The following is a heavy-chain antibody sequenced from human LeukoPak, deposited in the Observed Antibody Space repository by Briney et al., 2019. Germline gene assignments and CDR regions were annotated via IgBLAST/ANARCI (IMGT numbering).Heavy chain of an antibody. Sequence: GRSLRLSCAASGFTFSSYGMHWVRQTPGKGLAWEAVISYDGSNKYCADSVKGRFTISRDNSKNTLYLQMNSLRAEDTAVYYCATHGYSELRYFDWSTNEWGQGTLVTVSS. J-gene: IGHJ4*02. CDR1: GFTFSSYG. CDR3: ATHGYSELRYFDWSTNE. V-gene: IGHV3-30*03. D-gene: IGHD3-9*01. CDR2: ISYDGSNK.